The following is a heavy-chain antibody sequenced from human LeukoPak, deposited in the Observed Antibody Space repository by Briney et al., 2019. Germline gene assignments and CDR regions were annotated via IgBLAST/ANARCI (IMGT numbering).Heavy chain of an antibody. CDR3: ARDTVTYYGMDV. Sequence: GGSLRLSCAASGFTFSSYAMHWVRQAPGKGLEYVSAISSNGGGTYYANSVKGRFTISRDNSKNTLYLQMGSLRAEDMAVYYCARDTVTYYGMDVWGQGTTVTVSS. J-gene: IGHJ6*02. V-gene: IGHV3-64*01. CDR1: GFTFSSYA. D-gene: IGHD4-17*01. CDR2: ISSNGGGT.